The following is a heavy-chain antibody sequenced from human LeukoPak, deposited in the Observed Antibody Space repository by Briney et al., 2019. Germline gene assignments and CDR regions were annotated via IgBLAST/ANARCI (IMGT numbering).Heavy chain of an antibody. CDR2: IDYSGST. CDR3: ARDTDSSGYYPGYLDL. D-gene: IGHD3-22*01. V-gene: IGHV4-59*01. Sequence: PSETLSFTCTVSGASISTYYWSWIGQPPGKGLEWIGYIDYSGSTNYNPSLKSRVTISVDTSKNQFSLKLSSVTAADTAVYYCARDTDSSGYYPGYLDLWGRGTVVPVSS. J-gene: IGHJ2*01. CDR1: GASISTYY.